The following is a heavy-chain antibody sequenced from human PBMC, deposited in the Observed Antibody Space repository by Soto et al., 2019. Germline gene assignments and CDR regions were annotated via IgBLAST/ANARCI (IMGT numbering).Heavy chain of an antibody. CDR2: MNPNSRNT. CDR3: AGERRGRRDY. D-gene: IGHD3-16*01. J-gene: IGHJ4*02. Sequence: QVQLVQSGAEVKKPGASVKVSCKASGYTFTSYDINWVRQAPGQGLEWMGWMNPNSRNTGYAQKFQGRVTMTRNTSTRTAYMELSSLRSEDTAVYYCAGERRGRRDYWGQGTLVTVSS. V-gene: IGHV1-8*01. CDR1: GYTFTSYD.